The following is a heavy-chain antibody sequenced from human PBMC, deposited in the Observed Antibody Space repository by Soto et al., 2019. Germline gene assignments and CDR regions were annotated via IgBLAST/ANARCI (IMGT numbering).Heavy chain of an antibody. CDR1: GSDINTYS. J-gene: IGHJ6*04. CDR3: PRDREAGYHFVYGREV. V-gene: IGHV4-4*07. Sequence: SWAHCHTCSVSGSDINTYSWTWFRQPAGKGLEWIGRIYTSASINYNPSLKGRVTLSVDTSTNPVSLRLTSVTAADTAIYYWPRDREAGYHFVYGREVWGKGTKVLVSS. CDR2: IYTSASI. D-gene: IGHD5-12*01.